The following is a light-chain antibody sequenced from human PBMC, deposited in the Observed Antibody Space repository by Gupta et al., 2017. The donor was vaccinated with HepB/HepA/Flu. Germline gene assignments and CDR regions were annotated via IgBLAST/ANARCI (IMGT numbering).Light chain of an antibody. CDR2: AAS. Sequence: IQMTQSPSSLSASVGDRVTITCRAGQSISTHLNWYHQKPGKAPRLLIYAASSLHSGVPSRFSGSGRGTDFNLTISSLQPDDFGTYFCQQSFSAIWTFGQGTKVDI. J-gene: IGKJ1*01. CDR1: QSISTH. CDR3: QQSFSAIWT. V-gene: IGKV1-39*01.